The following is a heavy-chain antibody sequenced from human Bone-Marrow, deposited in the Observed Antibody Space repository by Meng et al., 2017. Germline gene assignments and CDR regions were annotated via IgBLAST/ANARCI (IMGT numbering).Heavy chain of an antibody. CDR2: INHSGST. Sequence: QVQLRQWGAGLLKPSETLSLTCACYGGSFSGYYWRWIRQPPGKGLEWIGEINHSGSTNYNPSLKSRVTISVDTSKNQFSLKLSSVTAADTAVYYCARVNSINMVYYGMDVWGQGTTVTVSS. V-gene: IGHV4-34*01. J-gene: IGHJ6*02. CDR1: GGSFSGYY. D-gene: IGHD3-10*01. CDR3: ARVNSINMVYYGMDV.